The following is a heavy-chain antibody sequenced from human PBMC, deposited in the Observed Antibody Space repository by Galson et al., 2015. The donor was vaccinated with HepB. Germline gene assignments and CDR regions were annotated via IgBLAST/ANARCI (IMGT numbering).Heavy chain of an antibody. CDR3: AKNGRSDSTGYFDPYFDY. V-gene: IGHV3-9*01. D-gene: IGHD3-22*01. CDR2: ISWNSGSI. Sequence: SLRPSCAASGFKFDDFAMYWVRQAPGKGLEWVSGISWNSGSIGYADSVKGRFTISRDNAKNSLYLQMNSLRADDTALYYCAKNGRSDSTGYFDPYFDYWGRGTLVTVSA. CDR1: GFKFDDFA. J-gene: IGHJ4*02.